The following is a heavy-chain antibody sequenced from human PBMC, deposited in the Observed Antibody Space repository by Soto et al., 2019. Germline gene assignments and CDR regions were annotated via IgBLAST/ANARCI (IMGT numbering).Heavy chain of an antibody. CDR2: IIPIFGTA. Sequence: GASVKVSCKASGGTLSSYAISWVRQAPGQGLEWMGGIIPIFGTANYAQKFQGRVTITADESTSTAYMELSSLRSEDTAVYYCAREGEPAMESNDAFDIWGQGTMVTVSS. D-gene: IGHD2-2*01. J-gene: IGHJ3*02. CDR1: GGTLSSYA. CDR3: AREGEPAMESNDAFDI. V-gene: IGHV1-69*13.